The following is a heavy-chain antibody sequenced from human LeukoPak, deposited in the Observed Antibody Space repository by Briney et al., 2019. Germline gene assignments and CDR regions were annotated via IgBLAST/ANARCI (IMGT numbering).Heavy chain of an antibody. Sequence: QPGGSLRLSCAASGFTLSSYAMHWVRQAPGKGLEWVAVISYDGSNKYYADSVKGRFTISRDNSKNTLYLQMNSLRAEDTAVYYCAYDLRYWGQGTLVTVSS. D-gene: IGHD3-3*01. CDR2: ISYDGSNK. J-gene: IGHJ4*02. V-gene: IGHV3-30*04. CDR1: GFTLSSYA. CDR3: AYDLRY.